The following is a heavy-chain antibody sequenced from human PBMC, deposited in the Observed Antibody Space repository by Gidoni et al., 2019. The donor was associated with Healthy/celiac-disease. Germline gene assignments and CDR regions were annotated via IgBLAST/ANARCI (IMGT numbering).Heavy chain of an antibody. CDR3: ACQKGPGRNIDY. Sequence: QVQLVQSGAAVKKPGSSVKVSCKASGCTFSSYAISWVRQAPGHGLEWMGGTIPILGTANYAKKFQGRVTITADEATSTANMELSSLRSEDTAVYYCACQKGPGRNIDYWGQGTLVTVSS. D-gene: IGHD2-15*01. V-gene: IGHV1-69*01. CDR2: TIPILGTA. J-gene: IGHJ4*02. CDR1: GCTFSSYA.